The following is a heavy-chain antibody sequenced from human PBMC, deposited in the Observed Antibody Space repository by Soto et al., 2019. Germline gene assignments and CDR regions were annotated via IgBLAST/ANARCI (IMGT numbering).Heavy chain of an antibody. CDR3: ARDYKVADSNSYYYYGMDV. Sequence: GGSLRLSCAASGFTFSSYSMNWVRQAPGKGLEWVSSISSSSSYIYYADSVKGRFTISRDNAKNSLYPQMNSLRAEDTAVYYCARDYKVADSNSYYYYGMDVWGQGTTVTVSS. CDR2: ISSSSSYI. D-gene: IGHD4-4*01. V-gene: IGHV3-21*01. CDR1: GFTFSSYS. J-gene: IGHJ6*02.